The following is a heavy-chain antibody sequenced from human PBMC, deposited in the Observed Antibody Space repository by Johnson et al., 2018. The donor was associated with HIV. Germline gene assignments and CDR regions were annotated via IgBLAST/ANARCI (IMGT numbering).Heavy chain of an antibody. J-gene: IGHJ3*02. V-gene: IGHV3-48*04. Sequence: EVQLVESGGGVVQPGRSLRLSCAASGFTFSSYGMHWVRQAPGKGLEWVSYISSSGSTIYYADSVVKGRFTITRDNAKNSVFLQMNSRGVEDTAVYDCARDGGGGALDIWGQGTMVIVSS. CDR2: ISSSGSTI. CDR3: ARDGGGGALDI. CDR1: GFTFSSYG. D-gene: IGHD3-16*01.